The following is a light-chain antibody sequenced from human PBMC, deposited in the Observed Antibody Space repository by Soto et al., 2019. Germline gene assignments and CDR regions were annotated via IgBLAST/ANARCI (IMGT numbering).Light chain of an antibody. Sequence: DIKMTQSPSTLSASVGDRVTITCRASQSISSWLAWYQQKPGKAPKLLIYDASSLESGVPSRFSGSGSGTEFTLTISSLQPEDFATYYCQQTKTPGTFGQGTKVDI. CDR1: QSISSW. V-gene: IGKV1-5*01. CDR3: QQTKTPGT. CDR2: DAS. J-gene: IGKJ1*01.